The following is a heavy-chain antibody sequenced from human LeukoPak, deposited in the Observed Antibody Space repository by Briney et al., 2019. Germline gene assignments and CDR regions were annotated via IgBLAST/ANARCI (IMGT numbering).Heavy chain of an antibody. CDR2: ISYDGSNK. Sequence: QPGRSLRLSCAASGFTFSSYAMHWVRQAPGKGLEWVAVISYDGSNKYYADSVKGRFTISRDNSKNTLYLQMNSLRAEDTAVYYCARGVTYSSSWYGDYYYYGMDVWGQGITVTVSS. J-gene: IGHJ6*02. CDR3: ARGVTYSSSWYGDYYYYGMDV. D-gene: IGHD6-13*01. V-gene: IGHV3-30-3*01. CDR1: GFTFSSYA.